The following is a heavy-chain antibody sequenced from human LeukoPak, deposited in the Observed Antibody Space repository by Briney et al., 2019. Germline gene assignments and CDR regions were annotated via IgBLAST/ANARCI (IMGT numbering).Heavy chain of an antibody. CDR3: ARDCGSGGCDY. Sequence: PGGSLRLSCAACGFTVSSDYMSWVRQAPGKGLVWVSRIQNDGSSTTYADSVKGRFTISRDNARNTVCLEMNSLRTEDTAVYYCARDCGSGGCDYWGRGSLVTVSS. D-gene: IGHD6-19*01. J-gene: IGHJ4*01. CDR1: GFTVSSDY. CDR2: IQNDGSST. V-gene: IGHV3-74*01.